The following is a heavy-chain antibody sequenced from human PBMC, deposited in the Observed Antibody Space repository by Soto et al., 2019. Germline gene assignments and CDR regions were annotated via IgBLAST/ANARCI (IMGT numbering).Heavy chain of an antibody. V-gene: IGHV1-18*01. CDR1: GYTFTTYG. J-gene: IGHJ5*02. CDR3: ARGQVVNFDNWFDP. D-gene: IGHD3-22*01. CDR2: INPNSGHT. Sequence: QIQLLQSGAEVKKPGTSVKVSCQASGYTFTTYGIIWVRQAPGQGLEWMGWINPNSGHTNYAQNLQDRATMNTDTSTNTAYMELRSLRSDDTAVYFCARGQVVNFDNWFDPWGQGTLVTVSS.